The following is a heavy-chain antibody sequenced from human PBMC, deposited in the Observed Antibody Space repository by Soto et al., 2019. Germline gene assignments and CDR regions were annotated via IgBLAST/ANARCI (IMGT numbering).Heavy chain of an antibody. V-gene: IGHV2-5*01. J-gene: IGHJ4*01. CDR3: AHRLAFALTGQSMALDY. CDR1: GFPLNTNGEG. CDR2: IYWNDDK. Sequence: QITLKESGPTLVKPTQTLTLTCTLSGFPLNTNGEGVCWIRQPPGRALEWLALIYWNDDKRYTPSLKSRLTIARDTSKNQVVISMTNMDPGNTATYYCAHRLAFALTGQSMALDYWGQGTLITVSS. D-gene: IGHD3-9*01.